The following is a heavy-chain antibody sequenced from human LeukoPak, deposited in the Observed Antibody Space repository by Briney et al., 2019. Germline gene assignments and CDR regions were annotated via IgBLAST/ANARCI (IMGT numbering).Heavy chain of an antibody. D-gene: IGHD1-26*01. CDR1: GYTLTDLS. J-gene: IGHJ4*02. CDR2: FDPGDGEI. CDR3: TAGGEWDLLDY. V-gene: IGHV1-24*01. Sequence: ASVTVSFKVSGYTLTDLSMHWVRQAPGKGLEWMGGFDPGDGEIIYAQKFQGRVTMTEDTSTDIAYMELSSLISEDTAVYYCTAGGEWDLLDYWGQGTLVTVSS.